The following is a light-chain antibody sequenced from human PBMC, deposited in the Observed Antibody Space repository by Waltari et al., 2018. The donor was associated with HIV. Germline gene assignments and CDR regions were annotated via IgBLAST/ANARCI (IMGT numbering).Light chain of an antibody. V-gene: IGKV1-9*01. CDR2: DAS. CDR1: QDISDF. Sequence: DIQLNQSPSFLSASVGDRVTVACRASQDISDFLAWYQQKPGIAPRLLIYDASILYTGVPSRFRGSGSGTEFTLTISSLQPEDFASYYCQQLHTFPLTFGGGTKV. CDR3: QQLHTFPLT. J-gene: IGKJ4*01.